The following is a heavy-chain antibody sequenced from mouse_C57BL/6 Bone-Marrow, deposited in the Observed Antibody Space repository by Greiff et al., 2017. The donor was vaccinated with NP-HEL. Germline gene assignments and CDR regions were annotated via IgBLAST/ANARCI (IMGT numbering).Heavy chain of an antibody. CDR1: GFTFSSYG. J-gene: IGHJ3*01. Sequence: EVKLEESGGDLVKPGGSLKLSCAASGFTFSSYGMSWVRQTPDKRLEWVATISSGGSYTYYPDSVQGRFTISRDNAKNTLYLQMSSLKSEDTAMYYCARRNYGSSYKTWFAYWGQGTLVTVSA. V-gene: IGHV5-6*02. CDR3: ARRNYGSSYKTWFAY. D-gene: IGHD1-1*01. CDR2: ISSGGSYT.